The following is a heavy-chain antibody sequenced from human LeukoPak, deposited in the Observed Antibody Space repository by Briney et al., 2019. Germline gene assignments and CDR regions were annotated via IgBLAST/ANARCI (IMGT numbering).Heavy chain of an antibody. CDR2: INPSSGDT. CDR1: GYTFTGYY. CDR3: ARAGNDSSGYSFRLDY. V-gene: IGHV1-2*02. D-gene: IGHD3-22*01. Sequence: ASVKVSCMASGYTFTGYYMHWGRQAPGPGVGWMGWINPSSGDTKYAQNFQDRVIMCRDTSLSTAYIDLSRLSSDDTARYYWARAGNDSSGYSFRLDYWGQGTLVTVSS. J-gene: IGHJ4*02.